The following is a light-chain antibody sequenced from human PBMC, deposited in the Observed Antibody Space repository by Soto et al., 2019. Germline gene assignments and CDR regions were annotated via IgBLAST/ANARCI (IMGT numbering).Light chain of an antibody. Sequence: IVLTHSPGTLSLSPWERATLSCRASQSVSSNLAWYQQKPGQAPRLLIYGASTRATGIPARFSGSGSGTEFTLTISSLQSEDFAVYYCQQYNNWPFWKFGQGTKVDIK. CDR2: GAS. J-gene: IGKJ1*01. CDR3: QQYNNWPFWK. V-gene: IGKV3-15*01. CDR1: QSVSSN.